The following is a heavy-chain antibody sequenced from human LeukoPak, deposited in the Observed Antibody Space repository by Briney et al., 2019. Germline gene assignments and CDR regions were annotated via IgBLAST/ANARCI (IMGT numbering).Heavy chain of an antibody. D-gene: IGHD2-2*01. V-gene: IGHV1-18*01. J-gene: IGHJ4*02. CDR1: GYTFTSYG. CDR2: ISAYNGNT. CDR3: ARDAADIVVVPALQHYYFDY. Sequence: GASVKVSCKASGYTFTSYGISWVRQAPGQGLEWMGWISAYNGNTNYAQKLQGRVTMTTDTSTSTAYMELRSLRPDDTAVYYCARDAADIVVVPALQHYYFDYWGQGTLVTVSS.